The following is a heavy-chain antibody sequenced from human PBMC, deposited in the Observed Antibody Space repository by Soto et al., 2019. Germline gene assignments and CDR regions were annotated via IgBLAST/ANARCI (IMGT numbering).Heavy chain of an antibody. CDR1: GFTFSSYA. V-gene: IGHV3-23*01. CDR3: AKMSPIMITFGGVIGPFDY. D-gene: IGHD3-16*02. Sequence: QLGGSVRLSCAASGFTFSSYAMSWVRQALGKGLEWVSAISGSGGSTYYADSVKGRFTISRDNSKNTLYLQMNSLRAEDTAVYYCAKMSPIMITFGGVIGPFDYWGQGTLVTVSS. CDR2: ISGSGGST. J-gene: IGHJ4*02.